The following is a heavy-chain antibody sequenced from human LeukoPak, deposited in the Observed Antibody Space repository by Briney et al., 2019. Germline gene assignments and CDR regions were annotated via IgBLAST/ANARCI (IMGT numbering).Heavy chain of an antibody. CDR3: ASAPVDIVATISFDY. J-gene: IGHJ4*02. CDR2: ISGSGGST. V-gene: IGHV3-23*01. CDR1: GYTFSSYA. D-gene: IGHD5-12*01. Sequence: GGSLRLSCAASGYTFSSYAMSWVRQAPGKGLEWVAAISGSGGSTYYADSLKGRFTISRDNSKNTLYLQMNSLRAEDTAVYYCASAPVDIVATISFDYWGQGTLVTVSS.